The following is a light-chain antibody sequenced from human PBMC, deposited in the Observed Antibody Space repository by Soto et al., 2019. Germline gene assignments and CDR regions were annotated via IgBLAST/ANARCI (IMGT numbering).Light chain of an antibody. Sequence: DIPMTQSPSSLSASVGDRVTITCRASQTIGFYLNWYQQKPGKAPNLLIYAASNLQSGVPSRFSGSGSGTDFTLTISSLQPEDFATYYCQQSYSAPYTFGPGTKVDIK. J-gene: IGKJ3*01. CDR2: AAS. V-gene: IGKV1-39*01. CDR1: QTIGFY. CDR3: QQSYSAPYT.